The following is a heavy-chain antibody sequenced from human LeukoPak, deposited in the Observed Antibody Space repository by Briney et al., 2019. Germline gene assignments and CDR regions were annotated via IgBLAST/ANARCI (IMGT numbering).Heavy chain of an antibody. CDR1: GGTFSSYA. CDR3: ARDRPRRWRVPAAMLPEAFDI. D-gene: IGHD2-2*01. V-gene: IGHV1-69*01. CDR2: IIPIFGTA. J-gene: IGHJ3*02. Sequence: SLKVSCKASGGTFSSYAISWVRQAPGQGLEWMGGIIPIFGTANYAQKFQGRVTITADESTSTAYMELSSLRSEDTAVYYCARDRPRRWRVPAAMLPEAFDIWGQGTMVTVSS.